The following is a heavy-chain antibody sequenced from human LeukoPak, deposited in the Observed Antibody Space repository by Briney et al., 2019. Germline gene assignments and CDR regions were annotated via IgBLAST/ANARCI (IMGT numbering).Heavy chain of an antibody. CDR3: ARDGDYYGSGSYYPTKNWFDP. CDR2: INWNGGST. Sequence: GGSLRLSCAASGFTFDDYGMSWVRQAPGKGLEWVFGINWNGGSTGYADSVKGRFTISRDNAKNSLYLQMNSLRAEDTALYYCARDGDYYGSGSYYPTKNWFDPWGQGTLVTVSS. D-gene: IGHD3-10*01. CDR1: GFTFDDYG. V-gene: IGHV3-20*04. J-gene: IGHJ5*02.